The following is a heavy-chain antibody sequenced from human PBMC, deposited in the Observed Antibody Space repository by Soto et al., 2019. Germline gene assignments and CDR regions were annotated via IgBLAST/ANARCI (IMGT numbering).Heavy chain of an antibody. Sequence: PGGSLRLSCAASGFTFSDYAMSWVRQAPGKGLGWVSVINSDGATYYADSVQGRFSISRDNSKSTLCLQMNSLSVEDTAIYYCASRPRGSVAGTLDSWGQGSLVTVSS. CDR1: GFTFSDYA. CDR3: ASRPRGSVAGTLDS. V-gene: IGHV3-23*01. J-gene: IGHJ5*01. D-gene: IGHD6-19*01. CDR2: INSDGAT.